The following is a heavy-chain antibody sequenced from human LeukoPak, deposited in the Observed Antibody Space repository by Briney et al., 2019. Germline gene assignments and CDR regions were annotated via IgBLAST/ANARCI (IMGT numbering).Heavy chain of an antibody. CDR3: TTDLPDSTGPSFDH. CDR1: GCTFSNSW. J-gene: IGHJ4*02. CDR2: IKETLYGGTT. V-gene: IGHV3-15*01. Sequence: PGGSLRLSCTASGCTFSNSWMSWVRQAPGKGLEWVGRIKETLYGGTTDYAAPVKGRCTVSRDDSRSTLYLQMNSLKTEDTAVYSCTTDLPDSTGPSFDHWGQGTLVTVSS. D-gene: IGHD3-22*01.